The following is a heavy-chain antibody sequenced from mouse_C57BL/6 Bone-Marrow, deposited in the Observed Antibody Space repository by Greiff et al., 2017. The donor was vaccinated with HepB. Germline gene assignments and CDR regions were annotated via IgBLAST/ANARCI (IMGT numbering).Heavy chain of an antibody. CDR1: GFTFSSYT. Sequence: EVKLVDSGGGLVKPGGSLKLSCAASGFTFSSYTMSWVRQTPEKRLEWVATISGGGGNTYYPDSVKGRFTISRDNAKNTLYLQMSSLRSEDTALYYCARHEGGFAYWGQGTLVTVSA. J-gene: IGHJ3*01. CDR3: ARHEGGFAY. V-gene: IGHV5-9*01. CDR2: ISGGGGNT.